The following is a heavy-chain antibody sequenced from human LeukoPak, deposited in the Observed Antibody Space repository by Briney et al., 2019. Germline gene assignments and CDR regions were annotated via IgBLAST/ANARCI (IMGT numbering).Heavy chain of an antibody. V-gene: IGHV4-59*12. CDR3: ARVSFATNLDY. CDR2: IYYSGST. Sequence: SETLSLTCTVSGGSISSYYWSWIRQPPGKGLEWIGYIYYSGSTNYNPSLKSRVTISVDTSKNQFSLKLSSVTAADTAVYYCARVSFATNLDYWGQGTLVTVSS. J-gene: IGHJ4*02. CDR1: GGSISSYY. D-gene: IGHD2-8*01.